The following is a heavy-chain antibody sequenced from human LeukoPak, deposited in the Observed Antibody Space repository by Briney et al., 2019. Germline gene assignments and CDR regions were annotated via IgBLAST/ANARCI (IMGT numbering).Heavy chain of an antibody. CDR3: VRDFDWGPDY. D-gene: IGHD3-9*01. V-gene: IGHV1-2*02. CDR1: GSTFTGHY. J-gene: IGHJ4*02. CDR2: IYGHDGGT. Sequence: ASVKLSCKASGSTFTGHYLHWVRQAPGQGLEWMGWIYGHDGGTNFAQKFQDRVTMTRDTSITTAYMELTSLTPDDTAVYYCVRDFDWGPDYWGQGTLVTVSS.